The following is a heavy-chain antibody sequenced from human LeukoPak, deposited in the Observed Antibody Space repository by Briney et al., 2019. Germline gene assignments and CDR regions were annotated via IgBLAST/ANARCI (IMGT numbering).Heavy chain of an antibody. Sequence: SETLSLTCTVSGGSISSYYWSWIRQPPGKGLEWIGHIYYSGSTNYNPSLKSRVTISVDTSKNQFSLKVRSVTAADTAVYYCARDTTLNDGMDVWGQGTPVTVSS. CDR2: IYYSGST. D-gene: IGHD1-14*01. V-gene: IGHV4-59*01. CDR3: ARDTTLNDGMDV. CDR1: GGSISSYY. J-gene: IGHJ6*02.